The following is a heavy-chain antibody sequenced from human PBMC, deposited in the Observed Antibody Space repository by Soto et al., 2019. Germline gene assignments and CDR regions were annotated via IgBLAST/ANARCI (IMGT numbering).Heavy chain of an antibody. Sequence: QVQLLQSGAEVKKPGASVKVSCKASGYTLNTFGISWVRQAPGQGLEWMGWISAYNGYTKYVQKFQGRVTMTTDTSTNIAYMDLRSLRSDDTAVYFCARLVVTATDWFDPWGQGTLVTVSS. CDR3: ARLVVTATDWFDP. J-gene: IGHJ5*02. D-gene: IGHD2-15*01. CDR2: ISAYNGYT. CDR1: GYTLNTFG. V-gene: IGHV1-18*01.